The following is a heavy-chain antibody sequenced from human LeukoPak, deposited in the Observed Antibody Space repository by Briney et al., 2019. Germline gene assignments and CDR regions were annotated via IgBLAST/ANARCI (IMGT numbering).Heavy chain of an antibody. V-gene: IGHV4-39*07. Sequence: PSETLSLTCTVSGGSISSSSYYWGWIRQPPGKGLEWIGSIYYSGSTYYNPSLKSRVTISVDTSKNQFSLKLSSVTAADTAVYYCARVRRVVVIAARPGRGGFDYWGQGTLVTVSS. CDR1: GGSISSSSYY. J-gene: IGHJ4*02. D-gene: IGHD6-6*01. CDR2: IYYSGST. CDR3: ARVRRVVVIAARPGRGGFDY.